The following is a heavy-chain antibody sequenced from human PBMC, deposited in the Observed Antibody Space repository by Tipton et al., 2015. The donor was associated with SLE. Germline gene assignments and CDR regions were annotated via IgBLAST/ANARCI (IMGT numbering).Heavy chain of an antibody. CDR1: GGSFSGYY. CDR2: IKHSGST. D-gene: IGHD2/OR15-2a*01. J-gene: IGHJ4*02. CDR3: ARDPREYCDAHFDY. V-gene: IGHV4-34*01. Sequence: TLSLTCAVYGGSFSGYYWSWIRQPPGKGLEWIGEIKHSGSTNYNPSLKSRVTISVDTSKNQFSLKLSSVTAADTAVYYCARDPREYCDAHFDYWGQGTLVTGSS.